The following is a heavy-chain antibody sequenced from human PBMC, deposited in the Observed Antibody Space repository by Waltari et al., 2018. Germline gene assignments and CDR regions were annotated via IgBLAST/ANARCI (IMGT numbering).Heavy chain of an antibody. J-gene: IGHJ3*01. CDR2: ISGSGGST. Sequence: EVQLLESGGGLVQPGGSLRLSCAGSGFPFSNYAMSWVRQAPGKGLEWVSAISGSGGSTYYADSVKGRFTISRDNSKNTLYLHMNSLRAEDTAVYYCAAGWLLLGAFDVWGQGTMVTVSS. CDR3: AAGWLLLGAFDV. CDR1: GFPFSNYA. V-gene: IGHV3-23*01. D-gene: IGHD3-22*01.